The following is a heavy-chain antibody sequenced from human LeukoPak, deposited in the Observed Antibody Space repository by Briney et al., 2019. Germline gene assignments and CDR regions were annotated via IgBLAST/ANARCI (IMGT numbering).Heavy chain of an antibody. V-gene: IGHV1-18*01. J-gene: IGHJ4*02. Sequence: ASVKVSCKSSGYTFSSYGISWVRQAPGQGLESMGWISSYNGNTNYAQKFQGRVTITADESTSTAYMELSSLRSEDTAVYYCARYGNYGPFDYWGQGTLVTVSS. CDR1: GYTFSSYG. D-gene: IGHD4-17*01. CDR2: ISSYNGNT. CDR3: ARYGNYGPFDY.